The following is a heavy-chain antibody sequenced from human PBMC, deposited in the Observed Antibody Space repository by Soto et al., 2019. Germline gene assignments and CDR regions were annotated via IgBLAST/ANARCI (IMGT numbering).Heavy chain of an antibody. V-gene: IGHV3-33*01. CDR2: IWYDGSNK. Sequence: PGGPLRLSCAASGFTFSSYGMHWVRQAPGKGLEWVAVIWYDGSNKYYADSVKGRFTISRDNSKNTLYLQMNSLRAEDTAVYYCARNPQPTDFWSGYYYYYGMDVWGQGTTVTVSS. CDR3: ARNPQPTDFWSGYYYYYGMDV. CDR1: GFTFSSYG. D-gene: IGHD3-3*01. J-gene: IGHJ6*02.